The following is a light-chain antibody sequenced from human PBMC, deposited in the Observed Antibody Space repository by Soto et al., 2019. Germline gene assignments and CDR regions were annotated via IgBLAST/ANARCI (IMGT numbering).Light chain of an antibody. CDR2: GAS. Sequence: VLTQSPGTLSLSPGESATLSCRASQRFXSSYLAWYQQNPGQAPRLPXDGASSRATGSPDRFSGSGSGTDFTLTISRLEPEDFAVYYCQQYGSSPCTFGGGTKVDIK. V-gene: IGKV3-20*01. CDR3: QQYGSSPCT. J-gene: IGKJ4*02. CDR1: QRFXSSY.